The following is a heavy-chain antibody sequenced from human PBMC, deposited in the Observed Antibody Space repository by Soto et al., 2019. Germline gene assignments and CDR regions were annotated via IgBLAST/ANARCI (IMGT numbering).Heavy chain of an antibody. CDR3: AKVAPFILGSPF. CDR1: GFDFSGSE. V-gene: IGHV3-48*03. J-gene: IGHJ4*02. CDR2: ITGSGGAM. D-gene: IGHD2-21*01. Sequence: GGSLRLSCTASGFDFSGSEMNWFRQAPGKGLEWVAYITGSGGAMFHADSLKGRFSISRDNSKNSLFLEMSNLTADDAGVYYCAKVAPFILGSPFWGQGTLVTVSS.